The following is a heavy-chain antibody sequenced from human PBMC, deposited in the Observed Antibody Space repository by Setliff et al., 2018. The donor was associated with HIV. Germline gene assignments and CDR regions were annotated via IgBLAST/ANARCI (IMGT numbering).Heavy chain of an antibody. D-gene: IGHD5-18*01. J-gene: IGHJ4*02. CDR3: ASIELAAMVPVDY. Sequence: PGGSLRLSCAASGFTFDDYGMSWVRQAPGKGLEWVSDINWNDGSIGYADSVKGRFTISRDNAKNSLYLEMNSLRAEDTAVYYCASIELAAMVPVDYWGQGTLVTVSS. CDR2: INWNDGSI. V-gene: IGHV3-20*04. CDR1: GFTFDDYG.